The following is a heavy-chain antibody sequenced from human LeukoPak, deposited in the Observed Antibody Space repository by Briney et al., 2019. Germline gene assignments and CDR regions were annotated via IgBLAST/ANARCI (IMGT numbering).Heavy chain of an antibody. V-gene: IGHV3-23*01. Sequence: PGGSLRLSCAASGFTFSSYAMSWVRQAPGKGLEWVSAISGSGGRTYYAESVKGRFTISRDNSKNTPYLQMNSLRAEDTAVHYCAKDYYEYSSSSLDYWGQGTLVTVSS. CDR1: GFTFSSYA. J-gene: IGHJ4*02. D-gene: IGHD6-6*01. CDR2: ISGSGGRT. CDR3: AKDYYEYSSSSLDY.